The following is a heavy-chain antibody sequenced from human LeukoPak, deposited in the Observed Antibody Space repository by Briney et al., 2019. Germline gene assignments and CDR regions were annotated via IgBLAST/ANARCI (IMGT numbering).Heavy chain of an antibody. D-gene: IGHD2-2*01. Sequence: GGSLRLSCAASGFTFSSYSMNGVRQAPGKGLERVSYVSSSSSTIYYADSVKGRFTISRDNAKNSLYLQMNSLRAEDTAVYYCARDYCSSTSCYARDWGQGTLVTVSS. J-gene: IGHJ4*02. V-gene: IGHV3-48*04. CDR1: GFTFSSYS. CDR2: VSSSSSTI. CDR3: ARDYCSSTSCYARD.